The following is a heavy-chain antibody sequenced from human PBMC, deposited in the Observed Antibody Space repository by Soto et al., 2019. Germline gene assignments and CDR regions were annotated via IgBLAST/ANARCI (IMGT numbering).Heavy chain of an antibody. V-gene: IGHV3-33*01. CDR2: IWHDGKEK. CDR3: VRDPGQDEAMDY. Sequence: QVQVVESGGGVVQPGRSLKLSCAASGFTFSNFGMRWVRQAPGKGLEWVAVIWHDGKEKYYADSAKGRSTISRDNSKNTLYLQMNSLRDEDTAVYYCVRDPGQDEAMDYWGQGTLVTVSS. J-gene: IGHJ4*02. CDR1: GFTFSNFG.